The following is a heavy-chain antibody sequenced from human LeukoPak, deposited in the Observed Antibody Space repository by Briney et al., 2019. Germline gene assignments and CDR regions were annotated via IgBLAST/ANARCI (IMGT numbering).Heavy chain of an antibody. J-gene: IGHJ4*02. V-gene: IGHV3-73*01. D-gene: IGHD1-20*01. CDR1: GFIFSGSD. CDR3: TTYISGHY. CDR2: IRTKLRNYAT. Sequence: PGGSLKLSCATSGFIFSGSDIHWVRQASGRGLKWVGRIRTKLRNYATAYAASVRGRFTISRDDSGDTAYLQMNSLKTEDTAVYYCTTYISGHYWGQGTLVTVSS.